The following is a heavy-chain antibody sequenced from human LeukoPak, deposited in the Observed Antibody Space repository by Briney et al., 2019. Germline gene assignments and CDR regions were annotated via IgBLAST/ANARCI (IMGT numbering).Heavy chain of an antibody. Sequence: SETLSLVCTVYCYSISIGYHWGWMRQRPGKGREWIGNMHHRGSTYSNPSLKSRVTISVDTSKNQFSLKLSSVTAADTAVYYCARDLRKFWFDPWGQGTLVTVSS. CDR2: MHHRGST. CDR1: CYSISIGYH. V-gene: IGHV4-38-2*02. D-gene: IGHD1-14*01. CDR3: ARDLRKFWFDP. J-gene: IGHJ5*02.